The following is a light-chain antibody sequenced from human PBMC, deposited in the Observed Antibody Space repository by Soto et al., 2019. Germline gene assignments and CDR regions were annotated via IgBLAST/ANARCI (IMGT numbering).Light chain of an antibody. CDR2: AAY. Sequence: EIVMTQSPATLSVSPGERATLSCRASQSVSRNLAWYQQKPGQAPRLLISAAYSRATDVPARFSGSGSGTEFSLTISSLQSEDFAIYYCQQDNNWPYTFGQGTKLEIK. V-gene: IGKV3-15*01. J-gene: IGKJ2*01. CDR3: QQDNNWPYT. CDR1: QSVSRN.